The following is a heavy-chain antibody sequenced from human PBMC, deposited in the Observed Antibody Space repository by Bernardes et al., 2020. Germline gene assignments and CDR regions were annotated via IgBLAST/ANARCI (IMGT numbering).Heavy chain of an antibody. J-gene: IGHJ4*02. CDR2: IKQDGSEK. CDR1: GLMFDSYW. D-gene: IGHD3-16*02. Sequence: GGSLRLSCAASGLMFDSYWMSWVRQAPGKGLQWVANIKQDGSEKYYVDSVKGRFTISRDNARNSLYLQLNSLRAEDTAVYHCARGRGPGCYHFDLWGQGTLVTVSS. CDR3: ARGRGPGCYHFDL. V-gene: IGHV3-7*03.